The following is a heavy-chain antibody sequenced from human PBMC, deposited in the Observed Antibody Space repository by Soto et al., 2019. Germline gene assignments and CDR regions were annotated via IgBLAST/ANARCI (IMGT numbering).Heavy chain of an antibody. V-gene: IGHV1-18*04. CDR1: CFTFTSYG. CDR3: ARETYYFGSGTYDDGMDV. Sequence: SVKVSCKASCFTFTSYGISWVRQAPGQGLEWMAWISIYNDNTKYAQKFQGRITMTTDTSTSTAYMELRSLRSDDTAVYYCARETYYFGSGTYDDGMDVWGQGTTVTVSS. CDR2: ISIYNDNT. J-gene: IGHJ6*02. D-gene: IGHD3-10*01.